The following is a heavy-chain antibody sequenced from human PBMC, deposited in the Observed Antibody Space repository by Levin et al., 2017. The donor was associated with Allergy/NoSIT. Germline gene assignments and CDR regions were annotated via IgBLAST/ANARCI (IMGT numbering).Heavy chain of an antibody. CDR3: ARGSIVGASDKRSSDY. Sequence: GESLKISCKASGYSFSDYYMHWVRQAPGQGLEWMGWMNPKSGDTNYARKFQDRVTMTRDTSLSTAYMELTSLISDDTAVYYCARGSIVGASDKRSSDYWGQGSLVTVSS. CDR2: MNPKSGDT. D-gene: IGHD1-26*01. V-gene: IGHV1-2*02. J-gene: IGHJ4*02. CDR1: GYSFSDYY.